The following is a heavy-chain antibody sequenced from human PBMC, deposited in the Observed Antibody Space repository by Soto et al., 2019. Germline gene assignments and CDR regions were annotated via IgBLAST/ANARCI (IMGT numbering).Heavy chain of an antibody. Sequence: GGSLRLSCAASGFTFSTYAMSWVRQAPGKGLEWVSALTDSGGSTYYADSVKGRFTISRDNSKNTLYLQMNSLRAEDTAVYYCAKKSTGNSYFYFDYWGQGALVTVSS. CDR1: GFTFSTYA. D-gene: IGHD2-8*02. J-gene: IGHJ4*02. V-gene: IGHV3-23*01. CDR3: AKKSTGNSYFYFDY. CDR2: LTDSGGST.